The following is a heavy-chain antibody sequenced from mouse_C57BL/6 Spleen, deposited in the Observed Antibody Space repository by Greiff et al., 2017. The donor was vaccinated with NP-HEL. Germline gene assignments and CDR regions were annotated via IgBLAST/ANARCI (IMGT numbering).Heavy chain of an antibody. V-gene: IGHV2-2*01. D-gene: IGHD2-3*01. J-gene: IGHJ3*01. Sequence: QVQLQQSGPGLVQPSQSLSITCTVSGFSLTSYGVHWVRQSPGKGLEWLGVIWSGGSTDYNAAFISRLSIRKDNSKSKVFFKMNSLQADDTAIYYCARGGDGYGAWFAYWGQGTLVTVSA. CDR2: IWSGGST. CDR1: GFSLTSYG. CDR3: ARGGDGYGAWFAY.